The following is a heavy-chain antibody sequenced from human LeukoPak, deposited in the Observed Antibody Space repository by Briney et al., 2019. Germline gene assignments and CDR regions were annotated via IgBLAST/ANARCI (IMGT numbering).Heavy chain of an antibody. CDR2: IYYSGST. CDR1: GGSISSGGYY. Sequence: PSQTLSLTCTVSGGSISSGGYYWSWIRQPPGKGLEWIGYIYYSGSTNYNPSLKSRVTISVDTSKNQFSQKLSSVTAADTAVYYCARHQWRRYGSGSYLPFDYWGQGILVTVSS. CDR3: ARHQWRRYGSGSYLPFDY. J-gene: IGHJ4*02. D-gene: IGHD3-10*01. V-gene: IGHV4-61*08.